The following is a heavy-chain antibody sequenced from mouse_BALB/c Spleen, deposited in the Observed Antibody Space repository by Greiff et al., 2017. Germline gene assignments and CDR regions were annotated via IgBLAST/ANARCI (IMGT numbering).Heavy chain of an antibody. V-gene: IGHV14-3*02. J-gene: IGHJ4*01. CDR1: GFNIKDTY. D-gene: IGHD2-1*01. CDR2: IDPANGNT. CDR3: ARYYGNYDYYYAMDY. Sequence: VQLKESGAELVKPGASVKLSCTASGFNIKDTYMHWVKQRPEQGLEWIGRIDPANGNTKYDPKFQGKATITADTSSNTAYLQLSSLTSEDTAVYYCARYYGNYDYYYAMDYWGQGTSVTVSS.